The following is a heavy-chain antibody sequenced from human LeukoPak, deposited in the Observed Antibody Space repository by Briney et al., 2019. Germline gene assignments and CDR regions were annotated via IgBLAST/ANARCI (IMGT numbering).Heavy chain of an antibody. CDR3: ARGYCSGGSCYSNYFEY. J-gene: IGHJ4*02. CDR2: IYGGGNT. Sequence: PGGSLRLSCAASGFTVGSNYMSWVRQAPGKGLEWVSVIYGGGNTYYAESVKGGFTISRDISKNTLYFQMNSLSAEDTAVYYCARGYCSGGSCYSNYFEYWGQGTLVTVSS. V-gene: IGHV3-53*01. D-gene: IGHD2-15*01. CDR1: GFTVGSNY.